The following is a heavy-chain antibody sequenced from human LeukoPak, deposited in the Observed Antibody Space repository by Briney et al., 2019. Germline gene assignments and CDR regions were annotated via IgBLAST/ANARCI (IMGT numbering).Heavy chain of an antibody. CDR1: GFTFSSYW. V-gene: IGHV3-7*01. CDR2: IKQDGSEK. D-gene: IGHD1-1*01. Sequence: PGGSLRLSCAASGFTFSSYWMSWVRQAPGKGLEWVANIKQDGSEKYYVDSVKGRFTISRDNAKNSLYLQMNSLRADATAVYYCARVKFSVGIRAFDYWGQGTLVTVSS. J-gene: IGHJ4*02. CDR3: ARVKFSVGIRAFDY.